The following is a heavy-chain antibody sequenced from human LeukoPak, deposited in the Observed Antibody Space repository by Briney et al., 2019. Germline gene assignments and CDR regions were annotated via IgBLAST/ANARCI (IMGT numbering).Heavy chain of an antibody. CDR2: IYYSGST. V-gene: IGHV4-59*01. J-gene: IGHJ6*03. CDR1: GGSISSYY. D-gene: IGHD2-15*01. Sequence: SSETLSLTCTVSGGSISSYYWSWIRQPPGKGLEWIGYIYYSGSTNYNPSLKSRVTISVDTSKNQFSLKLSSVTAADTAVYYCARDSCSGGSCYNYMDVWGKGTTVTVSS. CDR3: ARDSCSGGSCYNYMDV.